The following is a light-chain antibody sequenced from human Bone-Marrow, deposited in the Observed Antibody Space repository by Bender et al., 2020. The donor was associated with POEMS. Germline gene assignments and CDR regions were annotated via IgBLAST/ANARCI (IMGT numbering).Light chain of an antibody. CDR1: KLGDKY. J-gene: IGLJ1*01. V-gene: IGLV3-1*01. CDR2: QDD. Sequence: SYELTQPPSVSVSPGQTASITCSGDKLGDKYVCWYQQKPGQSPVLFIYQDDMRPSGIPERFSGSNSGNTATLTISGTQAMDEADYYCQAWDSSTYVFGTGTKVTVL. CDR3: QAWDSSTYV.